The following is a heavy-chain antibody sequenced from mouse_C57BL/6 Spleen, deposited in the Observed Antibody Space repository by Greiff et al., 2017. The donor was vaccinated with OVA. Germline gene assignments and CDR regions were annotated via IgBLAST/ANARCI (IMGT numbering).Heavy chain of an antibody. Sequence: QVQLQQPGPELVKPGASVKLSCKASGYTFTSYWMHWVKQRPGQGLEWIGNINPSNGGTNYNEKFKSKATLTGDKASITAYMQLSSLTSEDSAVYYCARGDGYYAMDYWGQGTSVTVSS. CDR1: GYTFTSYW. CDR2: INPSNGGT. CDR3: ARGDGYYAMDY. V-gene: IGHV1-53*01. J-gene: IGHJ4*01. D-gene: IGHD2-3*01.